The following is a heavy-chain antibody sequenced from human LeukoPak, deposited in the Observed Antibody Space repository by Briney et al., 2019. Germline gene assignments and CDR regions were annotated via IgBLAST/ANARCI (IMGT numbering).Heavy chain of an antibody. CDR2: VYYSGST. CDR3: ARYNGGWSYYFDS. CDR1: GGSISTYY. D-gene: IGHD6-19*01. J-gene: IGHJ4*02. Sequence: PSETLSLTCTVSGGSISTYYWSRIRQPPGKGLEWIGYVYYSGSTMYKPSLKSRVTISVDTSKLQFSLRLISVTAADTAVYYCARYNGGWSYYFDSWGQGTLVTVSS. V-gene: IGHV4-59*01.